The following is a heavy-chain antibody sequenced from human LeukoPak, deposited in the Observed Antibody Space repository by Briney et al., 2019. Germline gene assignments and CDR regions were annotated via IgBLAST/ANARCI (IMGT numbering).Heavy chain of an antibody. Sequence: PGGSLRLSCAASGFTFSSYEMNWVRQAPGKGLEWVANIKQDGSEKYYVDSVKGRFTISRDNAKNSLYLQMNSLRAEDTAVYYCAKQQPDYYYYYMDVCGKGTTVTVSS. CDR1: GFTFSSYE. J-gene: IGHJ6*03. CDR3: AKQQPDYYYYYMDV. CDR2: IKQDGSEK. V-gene: IGHV3-7*01. D-gene: IGHD6-13*01.